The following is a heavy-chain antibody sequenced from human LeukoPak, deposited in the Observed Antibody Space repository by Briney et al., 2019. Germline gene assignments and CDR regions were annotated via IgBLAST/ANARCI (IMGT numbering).Heavy chain of an antibody. Sequence: PSETLSLTCAVSGYSISSGYYWGWIRQPPGKGLEWIGSIYHSGSTYYNPSLKSRVTISVDTSKNQFSLKLSSVTAADTAVYYCASRKIRFLASRRAFDIWGQGTMVTVSS. CDR1: GYSISSGYY. D-gene: IGHD3-3*01. CDR2: IYHSGST. CDR3: ASRKIRFLASRRAFDI. V-gene: IGHV4-38-2*01. J-gene: IGHJ3*02.